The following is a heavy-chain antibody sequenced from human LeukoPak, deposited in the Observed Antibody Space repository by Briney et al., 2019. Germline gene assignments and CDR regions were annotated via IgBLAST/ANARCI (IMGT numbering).Heavy chain of an antibody. CDR2: ISGSGGST. D-gene: IGHD4-17*01. Sequence: GGSLRLSCAASGFTFSSYAMSWVRQAPGKGLEWVSAISGSGGSTYYEDSVKGRFTISRDNSKNTLYLQMKSLRAEDTAVYYCAKDQAVTTSGAFDIWGQGTMVTVSS. V-gene: IGHV3-23*01. CDR1: GFTFSSYA. CDR3: AKDQAVTTSGAFDI. J-gene: IGHJ3*02.